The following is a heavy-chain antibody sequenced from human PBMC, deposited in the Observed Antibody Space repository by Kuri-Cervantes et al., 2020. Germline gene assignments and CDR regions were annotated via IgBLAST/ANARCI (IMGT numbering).Heavy chain of an antibody. Sequence: ESLKISCTVSGGSISSYYWSWIRQPAGKGLEWIGRIYTSGSTNYNPSLKSRVTMSVDTSKNQFSLKLSSVTAADTAVYYCARRPLTMVRGVIIGWFDPWGQGTLVTVSS. CDR2: IYTSGST. J-gene: IGHJ5*02. CDR1: GGSISSYY. CDR3: ARRPLTMVRGVIIGWFDP. D-gene: IGHD3-10*01. V-gene: IGHV4-4*07.